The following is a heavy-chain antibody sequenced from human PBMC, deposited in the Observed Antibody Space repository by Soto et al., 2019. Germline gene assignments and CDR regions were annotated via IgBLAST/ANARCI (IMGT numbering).Heavy chain of an antibody. CDR1: GFTFSSFG. V-gene: IGHV3-30*18. CDR2: VSHDGSNK. D-gene: IGHD1-7*01. CDR3: AKDANWNYEEKYYFDY. J-gene: IGHJ4*02. Sequence: QVQLVESGGGVVQPGRSLRLSCAASGFTFSSFGIHWVRQAPGKGLEWVAVVSHDGSNKYYADSVKGRFTISRDNSKNTLYLQMNGLRTEDTAVYYCAKDANWNYEEKYYFDYWGQGTLVTVSS.